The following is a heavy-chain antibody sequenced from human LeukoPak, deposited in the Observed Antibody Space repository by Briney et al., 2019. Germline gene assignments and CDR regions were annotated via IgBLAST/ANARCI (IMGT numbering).Heavy chain of an antibody. V-gene: IGHV3-48*01. CDR1: GFTFSSYS. D-gene: IGHD4-23*01. J-gene: IGHJ6*03. CDR3: ARVREVYGGNGDYYMDV. CDR2: ISSSSSTI. Sequence: GGSLRLSCAASGFTFSSYSMNWVRQAPGKGLEWVSYISSSSSTIYYADSVKGRFTISRDNAKNSLYLQMNSLRAEDTAVYYCARVREVYGGNGDYYMDVWGKGTTVTVSS.